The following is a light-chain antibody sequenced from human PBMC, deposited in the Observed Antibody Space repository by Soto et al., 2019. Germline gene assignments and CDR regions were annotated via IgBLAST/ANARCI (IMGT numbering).Light chain of an antibody. CDR1: NSNIGSNT. Sequence: QSVLTQAPSASGTAGERVTISCSGSNSNIGSNTVSWYQQVPGTAPKVLIYNNDQRPSGVPDRLSGSKSGTSASLAIGGLQSEDEADYYCAAWDGSLNGWVFSGGIKLTVL. J-gene: IGLJ3*02. CDR3: AAWDGSLNGWV. V-gene: IGLV1-44*01. CDR2: NND.